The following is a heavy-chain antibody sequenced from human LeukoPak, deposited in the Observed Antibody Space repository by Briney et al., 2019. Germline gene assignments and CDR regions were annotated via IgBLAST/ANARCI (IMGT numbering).Heavy chain of an antibody. CDR3: ARGSYGDY. Sequence: SETLSLACTVSGVFITSYYWSWIRQPPGKGLEWIGYIYYSGSTNYNPSLKSRVTMSVDTSKNQFSLKLSSVTATDTAVYYCARGSYGDYWGQGILVTVSS. D-gene: IGHD1-26*01. J-gene: IGHJ4*02. CDR1: GVFITSYY. V-gene: IGHV4-59*01. CDR2: IYYSGST.